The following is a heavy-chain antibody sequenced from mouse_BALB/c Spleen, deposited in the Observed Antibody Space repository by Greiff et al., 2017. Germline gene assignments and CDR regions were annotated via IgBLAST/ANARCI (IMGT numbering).Heavy chain of an antibody. CDR3: ARDGLYYGYGFDY. D-gene: IGHD2-2*01. J-gene: IGHJ2*01. Sequence: EVQVVESGGGLVQPGGSLKLSCAASGFTFSSYGMSWVRQTPDKRLELVATINSNGGSTYYPDSVKGRFTISRDNAKNTLYLQMSSLKSEDTAMYYCARDGLYYGYGFDYWGQGTTLTVSS. V-gene: IGHV5-6-3*01. CDR1: GFTFSSYG. CDR2: INSNGGST.